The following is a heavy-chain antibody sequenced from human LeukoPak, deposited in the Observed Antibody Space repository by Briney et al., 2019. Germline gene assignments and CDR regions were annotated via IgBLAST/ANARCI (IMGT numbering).Heavy chain of an antibody. CDR1: GGSIRSYH. CDR2: IYDSGST. CDR3: ARAVQLERPPPLIDYYYMDV. Sequence: KSSETLSLTRTVSGGSIRSYHWSWIRQPPGKRLEWIGYIYDSGSTNYNPSLKSRVTISVDTSKNQFSLKLSSVTAADTAVYYCARAVQLERPPPLIDYYYMDVWGKGTTVTVSS. V-gene: IGHV4-59*01. J-gene: IGHJ6*03. D-gene: IGHD1-1*01.